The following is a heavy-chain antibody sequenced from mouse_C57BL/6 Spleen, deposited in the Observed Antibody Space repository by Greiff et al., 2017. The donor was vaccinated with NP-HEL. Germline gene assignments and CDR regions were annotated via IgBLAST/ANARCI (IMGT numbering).Heavy chain of an antibody. J-gene: IGHJ4*01. CDR1: GFTFTDYY. CDR3: ARTSVVDAMDY. D-gene: IGHD1-1*01. V-gene: IGHV7-3*01. Sequence: EVQRVESGGGLVQPGGSLSLSCAASGFTFTDYYMSWVRQPPGKALEWLGFIRNKANGYTTAYSASVKGRFTISRDNSQSILYLQMNALRAEDSATYYCARTSVVDAMDYWGQGTSVTVSS. CDR2: IRNKANGYTT.